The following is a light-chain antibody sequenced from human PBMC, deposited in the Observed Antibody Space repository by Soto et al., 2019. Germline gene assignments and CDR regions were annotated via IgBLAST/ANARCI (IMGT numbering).Light chain of an antibody. CDR2: AAS. V-gene: IGKV3-20*01. J-gene: IGKJ1*01. CDR3: QQYGSLSWT. Sequence: EIVLTQSPCTLSLSPGERATLSCRASQSVRNSYLAWYQQKPGQAPRLLIYAASRRATGIPNRFSGSGSGTDFTLTISRLEPEDFAVYYCQQYGSLSWTFGQGTKVDI. CDR1: QSVRNSY.